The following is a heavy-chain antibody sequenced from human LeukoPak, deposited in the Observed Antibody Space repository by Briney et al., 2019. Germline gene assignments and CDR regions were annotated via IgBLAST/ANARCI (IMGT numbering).Heavy chain of an antibody. CDR3: AKVREYYYDGSGYYYFDY. Sequence: GGSLRLSCAASGFTFSSYAMSWVRQAPGKGLEWVSAISGSGGSTYYADSVKGRFTISRDNSKNTLYLQMNSLRAEDTAVYYCAKVREYYYDGSGYYYFDYRGQGTLVTVSS. CDR2: ISGSGGST. V-gene: IGHV3-23*01. CDR1: GFTFSSYA. J-gene: IGHJ4*02. D-gene: IGHD3-22*01.